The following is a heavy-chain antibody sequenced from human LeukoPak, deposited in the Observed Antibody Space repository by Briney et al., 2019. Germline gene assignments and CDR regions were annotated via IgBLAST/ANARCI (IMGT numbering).Heavy chain of an antibody. CDR3: ARAPRYCSSTSCPVGY. Sequence: PGGSLRLSRAASGFTFSSYSMNWVRQAPGKGLEWVSSISSSSSYIYYADSVKGRFTISRDNAKNSLYLQMNSLRAEDTAVYYCARAPRYCSSTSCPVGYWGQGTLVTVSS. CDR2: ISSSSSYI. J-gene: IGHJ4*02. CDR1: GFTFSSYS. D-gene: IGHD2-2*01. V-gene: IGHV3-21*01.